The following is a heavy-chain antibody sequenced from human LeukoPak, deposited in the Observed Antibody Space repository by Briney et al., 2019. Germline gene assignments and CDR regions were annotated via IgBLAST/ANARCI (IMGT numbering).Heavy chain of an antibody. V-gene: IGHV3-7*01. CDR2: IKQDGSKE. D-gene: IGHD1-26*01. J-gene: IGHJ4*02. CDR3: ASLWDGGY. CDR1: GLIFSKYW. Sequence: GGSLRLSCAASGLIFSKYWMSWVRQAPGKGLEWVADIKQDGSKEYYVDSVKDRFTISRDNAKNALFLQMNSLRADDTAVYYCASLWDGGYWGQGTLVTVSS.